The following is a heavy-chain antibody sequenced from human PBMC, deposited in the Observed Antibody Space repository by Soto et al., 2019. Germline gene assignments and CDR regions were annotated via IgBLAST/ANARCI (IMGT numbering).Heavy chain of an antibody. CDR1: GFTFSNYS. Sequence: GGSLRLSCAASGFTFSNYSMNWVRQAPGKGLEWVSYITGSGTTVYYADSVKGRFTISRDNAKESLYLQMSSLRAEDTAVYYCATELGDYWGQGSLVTVSS. CDR2: ITGSGTTV. V-gene: IGHV3-48*04. D-gene: IGHD7-27*01. J-gene: IGHJ4*02. CDR3: ATELGDY.